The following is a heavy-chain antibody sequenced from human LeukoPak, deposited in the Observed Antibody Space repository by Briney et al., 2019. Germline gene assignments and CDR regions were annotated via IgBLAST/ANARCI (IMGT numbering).Heavy chain of an antibody. CDR3: ARAPFNYYDSSGYYLLENYWYFDL. V-gene: IGHV3-48*02. D-gene: IGHD3-22*01. CDR2: ISSSSSTI. CDR1: GFTFSSYS. Sequence: GGSLRLSCAASGFTFSSYSMNGVRQAPGKGLEWVSYISSSSSTIYYADSVKGRFTISRDNAKNSLYLQMNSLRDEDTAVYYCARAPFNYYDSSGYYLLENYWYFDLWGRGTLVTVSS. J-gene: IGHJ2*01.